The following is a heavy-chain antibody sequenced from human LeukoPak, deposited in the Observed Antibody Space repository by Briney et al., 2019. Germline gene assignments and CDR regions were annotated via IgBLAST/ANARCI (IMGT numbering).Heavy chain of an antibody. J-gene: IGHJ5*02. CDR2: IYYSGIT. V-gene: IGHV4-39*01. CDR3: ARRGDP. CDR1: GGSISSGSYY. D-gene: IGHD3-16*01. Sequence: SETLSLTCTVSGGSISSGSYYWGWIRQPPGKGLEWIGSIYYSGITHYKPSLKSRVTISADTSKNQFSLKLSSVTAADTAVYYCARRGDPWGQGTLVTDSS.